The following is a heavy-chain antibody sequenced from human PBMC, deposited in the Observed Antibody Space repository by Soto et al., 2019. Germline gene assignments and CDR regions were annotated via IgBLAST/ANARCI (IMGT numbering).Heavy chain of an antibody. D-gene: IGHD6-13*01. V-gene: IGHV3-21*01. J-gene: IGHJ5*02. CDR3: TRDASRDSSARGWFDP. CDR2: ISINSAYI. CDR1: GFKFRCSI. Sequence: GGSLRLSSGGSGFKFRCSIVNRVREAPGKGLDWVSTISINSAYIYYTDALRGRFTISRDNAKNSLHLQMNSLRAEDTAVYYCTRDASRDSSARGWFDPWGPGTLVTVSS.